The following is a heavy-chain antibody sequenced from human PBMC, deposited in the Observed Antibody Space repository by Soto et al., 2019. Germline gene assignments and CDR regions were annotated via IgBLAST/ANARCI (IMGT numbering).Heavy chain of an antibody. V-gene: IGHV4-34*01. J-gene: IGHJ6*03. CDR2: INHSGST. CDR3: ARGVAGELLLFYYYMDV. Sequence: QVQLQQWGAGLLKPSETLSLTCAVYGGSFSGYYWSWIRQPPGKGLEWIGEINHSGSTNYNPSLKSRVTISVDTSKNQFSLKLSSVTAADTAVYYCARGVAGELLLFYYYMDVWGKGTTVTVSS. D-gene: IGHD3-10*01. CDR1: GGSFSGYY.